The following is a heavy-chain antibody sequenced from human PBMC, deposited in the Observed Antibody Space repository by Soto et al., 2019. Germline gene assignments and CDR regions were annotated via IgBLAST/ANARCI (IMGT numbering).Heavy chain of an antibody. V-gene: IGHV3-33*01. J-gene: IGHJ5*02. CDR2: IWYDGSNK. CDR3: ARDRNFNSWFDP. Sequence: GGSLRLSCAASGFTFSSYGMHWVRQAPGKGLEWVAVIWYDGSNKYYADSVKGRFTISRDNSKNTLYLQMNSLRAEDTAVYYCARDRNFNSWFDPWGQGTLVTVSS. CDR1: GFTFSSYG. D-gene: IGHD3-3*01.